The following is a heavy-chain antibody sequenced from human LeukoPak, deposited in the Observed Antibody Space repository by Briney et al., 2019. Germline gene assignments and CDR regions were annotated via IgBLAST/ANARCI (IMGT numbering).Heavy chain of an antibody. CDR2: ISSSGDTI. CDR1: GFTFSSYE. J-gene: IGHJ6*03. Sequence: KPGGSLRLSCAASGFTFSSYEMNWVRQAPGKGLEWVSYISSSGDTIYYADSVNGRFTISRDSAKNSLYLQMNSLRAEDTAVYYCARGSGSILYYYYMDVWGKGTTVTISS. V-gene: IGHV3-48*03. D-gene: IGHD3-10*01. CDR3: ARGSGSILYYYYMDV.